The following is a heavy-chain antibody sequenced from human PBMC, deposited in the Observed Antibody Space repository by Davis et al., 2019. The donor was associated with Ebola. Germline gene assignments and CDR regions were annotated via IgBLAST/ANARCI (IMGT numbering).Heavy chain of an antibody. CDR2: IYPGDSDT. CDR3: ARRVRYASSWYFDY. D-gene: IGHD6-13*01. J-gene: IGHJ4*02. CDR1: GYTFTNFW. Sequence: QVSCKGSGYTFTNFWINWVRQMPGRGLEWMGIIYPGDSDTRYSPSFRGQVTISADKSISTAYLQWSSLKASDTAMYYCARRVRYASSWYFDYWGQGTLVTVSS. V-gene: IGHV5-51*01.